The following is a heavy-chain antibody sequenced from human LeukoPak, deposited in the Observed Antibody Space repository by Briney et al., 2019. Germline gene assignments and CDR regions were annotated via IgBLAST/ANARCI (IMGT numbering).Heavy chain of an antibody. CDR3: AKDEEGCNGGSCSRGFFDY. V-gene: IGHV3-23*01. Sequence: PGGSLRLSCAASGFTFSSYAMSWVRQAPGKGLEWVSAISGSGGNTYYADSVKGRFTISGDNSKNTLYLRMNSLRAEDTAVYYCAKDEEGCNGGSCSRGFFDYWGQGTLVTVSS. CDR1: GFTFSSYA. D-gene: IGHD2-15*01. J-gene: IGHJ4*02. CDR2: ISGSGGNT.